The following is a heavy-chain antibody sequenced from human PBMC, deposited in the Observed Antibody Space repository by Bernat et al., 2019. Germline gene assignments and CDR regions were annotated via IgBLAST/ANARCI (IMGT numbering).Heavy chain of an antibody. V-gene: IGHV3-33*01. J-gene: IGHJ4*02. CDR3: ARVRYSNHPFDY. CDR1: GFTFSSYG. D-gene: IGHD6-13*01. Sequence: QVQLVESGGGVVQPGRSLRLSCAASGFTFSSYGMHWVRQAPGKGLEWVAVIWYDGSNKYYADYVKGRFTISRDNSKNTLYLQMNSLRAEDTAVYYCARVRYSNHPFDYWGQGTLVTVSS. CDR2: IWYDGSNK.